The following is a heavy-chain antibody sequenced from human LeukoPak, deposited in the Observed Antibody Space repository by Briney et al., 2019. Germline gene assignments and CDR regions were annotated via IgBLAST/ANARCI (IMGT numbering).Heavy chain of an antibody. V-gene: IGHV3-9*01. Sequence: GGSLRLSCAPSGFTFDDYAMHWVRQAPGEGLEWVSGISWNSGHIGYADSVKGRFTISRDNAKNSLYLHMNSLRAEDTALYYCAKDFSRYFDWLFPSDYYGMDVWGQGTTVTVSS. D-gene: IGHD3-9*01. CDR3: AKDFSRYFDWLFPSDYYGMDV. J-gene: IGHJ6*02. CDR2: ISWNSGHI. CDR1: GFTFDDYA.